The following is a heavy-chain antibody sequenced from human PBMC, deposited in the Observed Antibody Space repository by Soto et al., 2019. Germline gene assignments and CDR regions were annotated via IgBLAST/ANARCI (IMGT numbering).Heavy chain of an antibody. CDR3: AREVQVHTPAFVY. J-gene: IGHJ4*02. CDR2: ISHMLGAA. CDR1: GVTFNTFP. D-gene: IGHD3-10*01. Sequence: QVQLVQSGAEMKKPGSSVKVSFQYPGVTFNTFPMNWVRQAPGQAPEWMGDISHMLGAANYAPKFQGRVTITADESTGTSYMQLSSLTSEDTALYFCAREVQVHTPAFVYWGQGTLVTVSS. V-gene: IGHV1-69*19.